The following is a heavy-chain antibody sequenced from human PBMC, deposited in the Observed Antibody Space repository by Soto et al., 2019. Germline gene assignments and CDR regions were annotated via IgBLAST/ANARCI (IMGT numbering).Heavy chain of an antibody. Sequence: SVKVSCKASGGTFSSYASSWVRQAPGQGLEWMGGIIPIFGTANYAQKFQGRVTITADESTSTAYMELSSLRSEDTAVYYCARDVGEHIVVVTAHGAFDIWGQGTMVTVSS. J-gene: IGHJ3*02. CDR2: IIPIFGTA. D-gene: IGHD2-21*02. CDR1: GGTFSSYA. V-gene: IGHV1-69*13. CDR3: ARDVGEHIVVVTAHGAFDI.